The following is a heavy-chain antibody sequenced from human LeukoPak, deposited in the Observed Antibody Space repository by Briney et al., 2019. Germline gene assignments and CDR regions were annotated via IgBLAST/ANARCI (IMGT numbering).Heavy chain of an antibody. CDR3: ARDIWFLEWLRGGGDYYGMDV. V-gene: IGHV4-59*12. J-gene: IGHJ6*02. CDR1: GGSISSYY. Sequence: SETLSLTCTVSGGSISSYYWSWIRQPPGKGLEWIGYIYYSGSTNYNPSLKSRVTISVDTSKNQFSLKLSSVTAADTAVYYCARDIWFLEWLRGGGDYYGMDVWGQGTTVTVSS. CDR2: IYYSGST. D-gene: IGHD3-3*01.